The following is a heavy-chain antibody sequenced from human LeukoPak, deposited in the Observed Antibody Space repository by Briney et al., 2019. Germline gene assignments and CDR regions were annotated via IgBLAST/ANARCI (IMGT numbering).Heavy chain of an antibody. J-gene: IGHJ4*02. Sequence: SETLSLTCTVSGGSISSSSYYWGWIRQPPGKGLEWIGSIYYSGSTYYNPSLKSRVTISVDTSKNQFSLKLSSVTAADTAVYYCARLTRFRDGYNPPLGYWGQGTLVTVSP. D-gene: IGHD5-24*01. CDR1: GGSISSSSYY. CDR2: IYYSGST. CDR3: ARLTRFRDGYNPPLGY. V-gene: IGHV4-39*01.